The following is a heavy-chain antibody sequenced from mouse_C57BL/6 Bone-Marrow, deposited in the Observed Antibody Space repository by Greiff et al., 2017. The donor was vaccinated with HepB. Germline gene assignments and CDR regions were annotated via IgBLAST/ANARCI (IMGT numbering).Heavy chain of an antibody. CDR3: ARGSYYYGSSFHYYAMDY. CDR2: ILPGSGST. CDR1: GYTFTGYW. Sequence: QVQLQQSGAERMKPGASVKLSCKATGYTFTGYWIEGVKQRPGHGLEWIGEILPGSGSTNYNEKFKGKATFTADTSSNTAYMQLSSLTTEDSAIYYCARGSYYYGSSFHYYAMDYWGPGTSVTVSS. J-gene: IGHJ4*01. V-gene: IGHV1-9*01. D-gene: IGHD1-1*01.